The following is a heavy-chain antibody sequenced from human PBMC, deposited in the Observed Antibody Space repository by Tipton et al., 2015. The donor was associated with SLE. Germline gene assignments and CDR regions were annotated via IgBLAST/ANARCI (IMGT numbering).Heavy chain of an antibody. CDR3: ASLPYGDYYYYGMDV. D-gene: IGHD4-17*01. V-gene: IGHV4-59*12. CDR2: IYYSGST. Sequence: TLSLTCTVSGGSISSYYWSWIRQPPGKGLEWIGYIYYSGSTNYNPSLKSRVTISVDTSKNQFSLKLSSVTAADTAVYYCASLPYGDYYYYGMDVWGQGTTVTVSS. J-gene: IGHJ6*02. CDR1: GGSISSYY.